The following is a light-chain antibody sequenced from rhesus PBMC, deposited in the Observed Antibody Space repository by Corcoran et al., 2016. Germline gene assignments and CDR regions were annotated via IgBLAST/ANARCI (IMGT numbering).Light chain of an antibody. V-gene: IGKV1-74*01. CDR2: KAS. CDR3: QHTYGTPLT. J-gene: IGKJ4*01. Sequence: DIQMTQSPSSLSASVGDRVTITCRTSENVNNYLNWYQQKPGKAPKLLIYKASTLQSGVPSRFSGSGSGTDYPFTISSLQSEDVATYYCQHTYGTPLTFGGGTKVEIK. CDR1: ENVNNY.